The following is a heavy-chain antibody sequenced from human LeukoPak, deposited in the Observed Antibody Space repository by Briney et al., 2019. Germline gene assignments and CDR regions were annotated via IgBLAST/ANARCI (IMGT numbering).Heavy chain of an antibody. CDR1: GFTFSSYA. CDR2: ISYDGSNK. D-gene: IGHD2-15*01. CDR3: ARDPGGTLDY. V-gene: IGHV3-30*14. Sequence: GRSLRLSCAASGFTFSSYAMHWVRQAPGKGLEWVAVISYDGSNKYYADSVKGRFTISRDNSKNTLYLQMNSLRAEDTAVYYCARDPGGTLDYWGQGTLVTVSS. J-gene: IGHJ4*02.